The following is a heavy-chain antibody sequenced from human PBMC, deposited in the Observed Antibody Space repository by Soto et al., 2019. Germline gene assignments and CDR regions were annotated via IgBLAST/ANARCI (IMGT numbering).Heavy chain of an antibody. V-gene: IGHV3-53*01. Sequence: GGSLRLSCAASGFTASSNYMSWVRQAPGKGLEWVSVIYSGGSTYYADSVKGRFTISRDNSKNTLYLQMNSLRAEDTAVYYCASSNSGSHYYYGMDVWGQGTTVTVS. CDR2: IYSGGST. CDR3: ASSNSGSHYYYGMDV. CDR1: GFTASSNY. D-gene: IGHD4-4*01. J-gene: IGHJ6*02.